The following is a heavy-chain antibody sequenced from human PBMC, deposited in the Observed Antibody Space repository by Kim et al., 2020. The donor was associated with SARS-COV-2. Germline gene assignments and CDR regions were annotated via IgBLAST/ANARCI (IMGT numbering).Heavy chain of an antibody. CDR2: ISSSGSTI. D-gene: IGHD5-18*01. J-gene: IGHJ4*02. CDR3: ARERGDTAMDY. V-gene: IGHV3-48*03. Sequence: GGSLRLSCAASGFTFSSYEMNWVRQAPGKGLEWVSYISSSGSTIYYADSVKGRFTISRDNAKNSLYLQMNSLRAEDTAVYYCARERGDTAMDYWGQGTLVTVSS. CDR1: GFTFSSYE.